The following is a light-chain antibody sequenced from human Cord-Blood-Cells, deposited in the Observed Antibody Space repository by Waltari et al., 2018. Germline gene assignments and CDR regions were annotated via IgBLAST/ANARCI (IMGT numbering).Light chain of an antibody. CDR2: GAS. CDR1: QSVLYSSNNKNY. V-gene: IGKV4-1*01. CDR3: QQYYSTPYT. Sequence: DIVMTQSPDSLAVSLGERATINCNSSQSVLYSSNNKNYLAWYQQKPGQPPKLLIYGASTRESGVPDRFSGSGSGTDFTLTISSLQAEDVAVYYCQQYYSTPYTFGQGTKLEIK. J-gene: IGKJ2*01.